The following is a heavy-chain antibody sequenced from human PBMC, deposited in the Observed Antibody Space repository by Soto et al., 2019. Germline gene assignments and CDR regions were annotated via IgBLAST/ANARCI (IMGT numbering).Heavy chain of an antibody. Sequence: QVQLQQWGAGLLKPSETLSLTCAVYGGSFSGYYWTWVRQLPGEGLVWIGEVNDSGSTNYNPSLKGRVTISVDTTKSQFSLTVSSLTAEDAAVDYSARLDSRGVIIAYYYGMDVWGRGSTVTVS. CDR2: VNDSGST. CDR1: GGSFSGYY. V-gene: IGHV4-34*01. J-gene: IGHJ6*02. CDR3: ARLDSRGVIIAYYYGMDV. D-gene: IGHD3-10*01.